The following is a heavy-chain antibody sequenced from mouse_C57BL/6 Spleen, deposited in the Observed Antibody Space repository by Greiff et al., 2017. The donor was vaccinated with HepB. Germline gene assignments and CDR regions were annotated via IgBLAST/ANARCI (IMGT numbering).Heavy chain of an antibody. V-gene: IGHV1-82*01. CDR1: GYAFSSSW. CDR3: ARWDSSGTWGFAY. J-gene: IGHJ3*01. Sequence: QVQLQQSGPELVKPGASVKISCKASGYAFSSSWMNWVKQRPGKGLEWIGRIYPGDGDTNYNGKFKGKATLTADKSSSTAYMQLSSLTSEDSAVYFCARWDSSGTWGFAYWGQGTLVTVSA. D-gene: IGHD3-2*02. CDR2: IYPGDGDT.